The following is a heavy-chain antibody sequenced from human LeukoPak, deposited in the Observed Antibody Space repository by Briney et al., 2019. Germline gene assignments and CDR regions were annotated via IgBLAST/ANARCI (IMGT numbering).Heavy chain of an antibody. Sequence: GGSLRLSCAASGFTFSSYEMNWVRQAPGKGLEWVSYISSSGSTIYYADSVKGRFTISRDNAKNSLYLQMNSLRAEDTDVYYCARDSGYSSSWYGYYYGMDVWGQGTTVTVSS. D-gene: IGHD6-13*01. CDR3: ARDSGYSSSWYGYYYGMDV. CDR1: GFTFSSYE. CDR2: ISSSGSTI. V-gene: IGHV3-48*03. J-gene: IGHJ6*02.